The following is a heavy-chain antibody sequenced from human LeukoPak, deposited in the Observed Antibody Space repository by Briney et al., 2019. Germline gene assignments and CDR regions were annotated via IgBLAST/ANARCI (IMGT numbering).Heavy chain of an antibody. J-gene: IGHJ4*02. D-gene: IGHD2/OR15-2a*01. CDR2: LYYRGST. CDR1: GGSMSSDH. Sequence: SETLSSTCTDSGGSMSSDHWSLIGQLPRHRLQWIGYLYYRGSTTYNPSLKSRVTTSVDTSKNQFSLKLSSVTAADTAAYYCARETEEYDFGSGVYLDYFDYWGQGTQVTVSS. V-gene: IGHV4-59*01. CDR3: ARETEEYDFGSGVYLDYFDY.